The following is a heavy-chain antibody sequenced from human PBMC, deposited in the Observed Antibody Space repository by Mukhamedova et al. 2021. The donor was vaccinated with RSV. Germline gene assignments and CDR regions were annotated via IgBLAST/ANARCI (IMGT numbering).Heavy chain of an antibody. D-gene: IGHD2-15*01. J-gene: IGHJ6*02. V-gene: IGHV3-9*01. CDR3: ARASPPGSLSTGGMDV. CDR2: INWNSAYM. Sequence: GINWNSAYMGYADSVNGRFTISRDNAKKSVYLQMNSLRAEDTALYYCARASPPGSLSTGGMDVSGQGTTVTVSS.